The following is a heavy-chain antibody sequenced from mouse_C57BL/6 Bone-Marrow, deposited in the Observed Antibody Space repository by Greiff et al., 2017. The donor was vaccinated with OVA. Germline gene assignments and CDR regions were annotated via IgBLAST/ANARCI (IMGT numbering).Heavy chain of an antibody. Sequence: VQLQQSGPELVKPGASVKISCKASGYTFTDYYMNWVKQSHGKSLEWIGDINPNNGGTSYNQKFKGKATLTVDKSSSTAYMELRSLTSEDSAVYYCASNPYYAMDYWGQGTSVTVSS. V-gene: IGHV1-26*01. CDR3: ASNPYYAMDY. CDR1: GYTFTDYY. CDR2: INPNNGGT. J-gene: IGHJ4*01.